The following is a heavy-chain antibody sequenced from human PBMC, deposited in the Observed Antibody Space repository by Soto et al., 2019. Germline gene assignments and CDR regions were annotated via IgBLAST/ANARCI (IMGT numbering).Heavy chain of an antibody. CDR1: GFTFSSYA. V-gene: IGHV3-23*01. J-gene: IGHJ6*02. Sequence: EVQLLESGGGLVQPGGSLRLSCAASGFTFSSYAMSWVRQAPGKGLEWVSAISGSGGSTYYADSVKGWFTISRDNSKNTLYVQMNSLRAEDTAVYYCAKEKTYSSGWDGMDVWGQGTTVTVSS. CDR2: ISGSGGST. D-gene: IGHD6-19*01. CDR3: AKEKTYSSGWDGMDV.